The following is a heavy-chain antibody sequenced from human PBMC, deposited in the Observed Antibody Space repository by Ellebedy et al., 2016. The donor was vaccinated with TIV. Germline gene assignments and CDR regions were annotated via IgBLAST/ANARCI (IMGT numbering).Heavy chain of an antibody. V-gene: IGHV1-24*01. Sequence: ASVKVSCKVSGYTLTELSMHWVRQAPGKGLEWMGGFDPEDGETIYAQKFQGRVTMTEDTSTDTAYMELSSLRSEDTAVYYCARDIYCSGGSCYSHVRYNWFDPWGQGTLVTVSS. J-gene: IGHJ5*02. CDR2: FDPEDGET. D-gene: IGHD2-15*01. CDR1: GYTLTELS. CDR3: ARDIYCSGGSCYSHVRYNWFDP.